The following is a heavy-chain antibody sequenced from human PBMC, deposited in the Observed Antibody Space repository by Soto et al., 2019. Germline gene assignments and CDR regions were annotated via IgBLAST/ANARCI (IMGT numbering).Heavy chain of an antibody. CDR3: ARGVDGNYYCYWHADG. CDR2: IYHSGTI. Sequence: QPQLQESGSGLVKPSQTLSLTCAVSGASLSSGGYAWTWIRQSPGRGLEWIGHIYHSGTINYHPFLKSRVSTSVDRSQNHIALRLTSLTAADSVGYYCARGVDGNYYCYWHADGWGRGARVTVAS. J-gene: IGHJ2*01. D-gene: IGHD1-26*01. V-gene: IGHV4-30-2*06. CDR1: GASLSSGGYA.